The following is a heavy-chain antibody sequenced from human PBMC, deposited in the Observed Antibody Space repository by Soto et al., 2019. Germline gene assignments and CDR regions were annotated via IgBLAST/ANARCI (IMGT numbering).Heavy chain of an antibody. CDR1: GGTFSSYA. J-gene: IGHJ5*02. CDR2: IIPIFGTA. CDR3: ARAEGFWSGYQSLRFDP. Sequence: GASVKVSCKASGGTFSSYAISWVRQAPGQGLEWMGGIIPIFGTANYAQKFQGRVTITADESTSTAYMELSSLRSEDTAVYYCARAEGFWSGYQSLRFDPWGQGTLVTVSS. D-gene: IGHD3-3*01. V-gene: IGHV1-69*13.